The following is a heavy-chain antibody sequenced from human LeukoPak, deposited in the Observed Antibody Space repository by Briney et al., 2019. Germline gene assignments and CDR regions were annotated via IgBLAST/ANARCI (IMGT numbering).Heavy chain of an antibody. CDR1: GGTFSSYT. D-gene: IGHD3-10*01. CDR3: ASSPMVRGVIMSGSDP. J-gene: IGHJ5*02. Sequence: ASVKVSCKASGGTFSSYTISWVRQAPGQGLEWMGRIIPILGIANYAQKFQGRVTITADKSTSTAYMELSSLRSEDTAVYYCASSPMVRGVIMSGSDPWGQETLVTVSS. V-gene: IGHV1-69*02. CDR2: IIPILGIA.